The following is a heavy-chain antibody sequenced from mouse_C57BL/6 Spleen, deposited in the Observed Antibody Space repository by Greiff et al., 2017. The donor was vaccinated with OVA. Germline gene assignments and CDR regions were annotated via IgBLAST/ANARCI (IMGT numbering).Heavy chain of an antibody. D-gene: IGHD1-1*01. J-gene: IGHJ4*01. CDR3: ARGVLLQDY. Sequence: EVHLVESGPELVKPGASVKMSCTASGYTFTSYVMHWVKQKPGQGLEWIGYIYPYNDGTKYNEKFKGKATLTSDKSSSTAYMELSSLTSEDSAVYYCARGVLLQDYWGQGTSVTVSS. CDR2: IYPYNDGT. CDR1: GYTFTSYV. V-gene: IGHV1-14*01.